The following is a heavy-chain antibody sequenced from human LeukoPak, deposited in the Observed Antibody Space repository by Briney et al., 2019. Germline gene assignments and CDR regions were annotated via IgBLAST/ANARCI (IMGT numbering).Heavy chain of an antibody. CDR2: ISSDGSNK. D-gene: IGHD3-10*02. CDR3: ARGTMIGEY. CDR1: GFTFSSYV. J-gene: IGHJ4*02. V-gene: IGHV3-30*01. Sequence: GGSLRLSCAASGFTFSSYVMHWVRQAPGKGLEWVALISSDGSNKDYADSVKGRFTISRDNSKNTLYLQMNSLRTEDTAMYYCARGTMIGEYWGQGTLVTVSS.